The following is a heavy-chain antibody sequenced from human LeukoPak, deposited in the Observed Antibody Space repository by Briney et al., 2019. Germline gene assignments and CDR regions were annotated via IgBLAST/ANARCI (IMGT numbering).Heavy chain of an antibody. D-gene: IGHD3-3*01. CDR2: INSDGSST. CDR3: ARDQGYGVTIFGVVIRSSGMDV. Sequence: PGGSLRLSCAASGFTFSSYWMHWVRQAPGKGLVWVSRINSDGSSTSYADSVKGRFTISRDNAKNTLYLQMNSLRAEDTAVYYCARDQGYGVTIFGVVIRSSGMDVWGQGTTVTVSS. V-gene: IGHV3-74*01. CDR1: GFTFSSYW. J-gene: IGHJ6*02.